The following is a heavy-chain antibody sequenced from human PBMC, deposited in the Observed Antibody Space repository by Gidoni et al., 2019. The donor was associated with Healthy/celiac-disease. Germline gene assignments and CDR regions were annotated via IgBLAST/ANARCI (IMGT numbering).Heavy chain of an antibody. D-gene: IGHD3-9*01. V-gene: IGHV4-39*01. CDR2: IYYSGST. CDR1: GGSISSSSYY. Sequence: QLQLQESGPGLVKPSETLSLTCTVSGGSISSSSYYWGWIRQPPGKGLEWIGSIYYSGSTYYNPSLKSRVTISVDTSKNQFSLKLSSVTAADTAVYYCARHADDILTGYFDYWGQGTLVTVSS. J-gene: IGHJ4*02. CDR3: ARHADDILTGYFDY.